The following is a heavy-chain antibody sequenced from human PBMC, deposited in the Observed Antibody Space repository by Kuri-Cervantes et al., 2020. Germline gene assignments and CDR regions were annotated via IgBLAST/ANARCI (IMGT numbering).Heavy chain of an antibody. CDR1: GFTFDDYA. D-gene: IGHD2-15*01. CDR3: ARGDCSGGSRWGECYWYFDL. J-gene: IGHJ2*01. Sequence: GGSLRLSCAASGFTFDDYAMHWVRQAPGKGLEWVSGISWNSGSIGYADSVKGRFTISRDNAKNSLYLQMNSLRAEDTAVYYCARGDCSGGSRWGECYWYFDLWGRGTLVTVSS. V-gene: IGHV3-9*01. CDR2: ISWNSGSI.